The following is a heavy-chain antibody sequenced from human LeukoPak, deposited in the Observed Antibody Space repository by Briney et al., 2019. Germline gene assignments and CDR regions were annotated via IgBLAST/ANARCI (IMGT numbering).Heavy chain of an antibody. J-gene: IGHJ4*02. CDR1: GGSFSSYY. CDR3: ARGPHKFDY. V-gene: IGHV4-59*01. CDR2: ISYSGST. Sequence: SETLSLTCTVSGGSFSSYYWSWIRQPPGKGLEWIGYISYSGSTNYNPSLKSRVTISVDTSKHQFSLKLSAVTAADKAVYYCARGPHKFDYWGQGSLVTVSS.